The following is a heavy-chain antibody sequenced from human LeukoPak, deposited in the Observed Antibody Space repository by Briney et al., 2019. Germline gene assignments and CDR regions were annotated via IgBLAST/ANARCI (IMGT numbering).Heavy chain of an antibody. CDR3: ARGPDIVVVPAAMEGGAFDI. CDR2: IIPIFGTA. D-gene: IGHD2-2*01. J-gene: IGHJ3*02. CDR1: GGTFSSYA. Sequence: SVKVSCKASGGTFSSYAISWVRQAPGQGLEWMGGIIPIFGTANYAQKFQGRVTITADESTSTAYMELSSLRSEDTAVYYCARGPDIVVVPAAMEGGAFDIWGQGTMVTVSS. V-gene: IGHV1-69*13.